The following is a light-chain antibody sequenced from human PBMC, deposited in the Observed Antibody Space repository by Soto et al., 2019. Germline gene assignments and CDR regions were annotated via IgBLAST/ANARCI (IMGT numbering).Light chain of an antibody. J-gene: IGKJ5*01. CDR2: VTS. V-gene: IGKV2-28*01. Sequence: VMTQSPLSLSVRVGEPASISCRSSQSLLHSDGNSYLDWYLQKPGQSPKLLIYVTSTRASGAPDRFSGSGSGTHFTLEISRVEAEDLGVYYCMEALQIPYTYGPGTRMEI. CDR3: MEALQIPYT. CDR1: QSLLHSDGNSY.